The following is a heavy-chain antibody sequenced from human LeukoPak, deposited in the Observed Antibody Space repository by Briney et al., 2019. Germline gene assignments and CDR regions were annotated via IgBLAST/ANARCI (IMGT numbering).Heavy chain of an antibody. V-gene: IGHV4-38-2*01. Sequence: SETLSLTCAVSGYSINSGYYWGWIRQPPGKGLEWIGSMYYSGNTYYNPSLKSRVTISVDTSKNQFSLKLSSVTAADTAVYYCARSGVLYWIQDWGQGTLVTVSS. CDR2: MYYSGNT. CDR1: GYSINSGYY. J-gene: IGHJ1*01. CDR3: ARSGVLYWIQD. D-gene: IGHD2-15*01.